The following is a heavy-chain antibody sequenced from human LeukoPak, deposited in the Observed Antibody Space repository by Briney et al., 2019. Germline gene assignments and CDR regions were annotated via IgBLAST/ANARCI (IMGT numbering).Heavy chain of an antibody. J-gene: IGHJ4*02. CDR3: ARVGSGNFDS. Sequence: SETLSLTCTVSGHSISTYYWSWIRQPPGKGLEWIGYVYYSGNTNLNPSLKSRVTLSIDTSKNQFSLKLSSVSAADTAVYYCARVGSGNFDSWGQGTQVTVSS. D-gene: IGHD1-26*01. CDR1: GHSISTYY. CDR2: VYYSGNT. V-gene: IGHV4-59*01.